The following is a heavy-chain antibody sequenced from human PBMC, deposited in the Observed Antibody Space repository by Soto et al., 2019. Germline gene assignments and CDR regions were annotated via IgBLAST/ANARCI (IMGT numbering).Heavy chain of an antibody. CDR3: AHAYGGRSLY. Sequence: QITLKESGPTLVKPTQTLTLTCTFSGFSLPTDRVGVTWIRQAPGKALEWLAVIYWDDTKTYSPSLRSRLTITKDTSKNQLALTMTDMDPVDAPTYYCAHAYGGRSLYWGQGTLVTVSS. D-gene: IGHD1-26*01. J-gene: IGHJ4*02. V-gene: IGHV2-5*02. CDR2: IYWDDTK. CDR1: GFSLPTDRVG.